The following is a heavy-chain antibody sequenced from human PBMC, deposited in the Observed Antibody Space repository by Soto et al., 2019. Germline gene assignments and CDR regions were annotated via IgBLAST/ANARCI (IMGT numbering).Heavy chain of an antibody. D-gene: IGHD6-13*01. CDR2: IYYSGNI. J-gene: IGHJ5*02. V-gene: IGHV4-61*01. Sequence: QVQLQASGPGLVKPSETLSLTCTVSGDSVTSRSYYWTWVRQPPGKGLEWIVYIYYSGNINYNPSLKSQFTISVDTSTNQYSLKLTSVTAADTAIYYCARGNIAASGTKFDPWGQGILVTVSS. CDR3: ARGNIAASGTKFDP. CDR1: GDSVTSRSYY.